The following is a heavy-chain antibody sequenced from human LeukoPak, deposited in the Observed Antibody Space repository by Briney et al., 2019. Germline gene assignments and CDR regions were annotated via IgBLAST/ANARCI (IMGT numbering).Heavy chain of an antibody. V-gene: IGHV3-48*01. CDR3: ARRAGAYSHPYDY. D-gene: IGHD4/OR15-4a*01. CDR2: ISNSGSTI. CDR1: GFTFSSYS. Sequence: GGSLRLSCAASGFTFSSYSMNWVRQAPGKGLEWVSYISNSGSTIYYTDSVKGRFTISRDNSKNTLYPQMNSLRAEDTAVYYCARRAGAYSHPYDYWGQGTLVTVSS. J-gene: IGHJ4*02.